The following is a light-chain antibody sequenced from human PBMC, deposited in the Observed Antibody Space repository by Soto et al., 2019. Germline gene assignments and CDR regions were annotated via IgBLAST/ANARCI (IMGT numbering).Light chain of an antibody. V-gene: IGKV1-39*01. Sequence: DIRLTQSPSSLSASIGDRVTIACRASQSISNSLNWYQQKPGKVPKLLIYTASTLHSGVPSSFSGSGSDSDFTLTISSLQPEDFATYYCQQSYRTPLACGQGNMVEIK. CDR2: TAS. J-gene: IGKJ1*01. CDR1: QSISNS. CDR3: QQSYRTPLA.